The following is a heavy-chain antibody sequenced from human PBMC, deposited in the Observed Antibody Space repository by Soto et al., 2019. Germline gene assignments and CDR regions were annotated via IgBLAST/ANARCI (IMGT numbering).Heavy chain of an antibody. CDR3: ARESLLKSIPIYGYFYYAMDV. CDR1: GFVFGSSW. V-gene: IGHV3-7*03. J-gene: IGHJ6*02. CDR2: IKPDGTAV. D-gene: IGHD3-3*01. Sequence: VQLVESGGGLVLPGGSPRLSCAASGFVFGSSWMTWVRQAPGKGLEWVANIKPDGTAVYYADSVKGRFTISRDNARNSLYLQLSSLRAEDTAVYYCARESLLKSIPIYGYFYYAMDVWGQGTTVIVSS.